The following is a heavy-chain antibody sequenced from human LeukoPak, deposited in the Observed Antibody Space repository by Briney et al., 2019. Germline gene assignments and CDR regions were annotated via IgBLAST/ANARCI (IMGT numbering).Heavy chain of an antibody. D-gene: IGHD6-19*01. CDR2: IYYSGST. J-gene: IGHJ3*02. CDR3: ARAGIAVASDAFDI. CDR1: GGSISSSSYY. V-gene: IGHV4-39*07. Sequence: SETLSLTCTVSGGSISSSSYYWGWIRQPPGKGLEWIGSIYYSGSTYYKPSLKSRVTISVDTSKNQFSLKLSSVTAADTAVYYCARAGIAVASDAFDIWGQGTMVTVSS.